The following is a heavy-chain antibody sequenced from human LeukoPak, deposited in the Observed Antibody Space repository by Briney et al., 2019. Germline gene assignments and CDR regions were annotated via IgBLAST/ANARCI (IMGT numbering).Heavy chain of an antibody. D-gene: IGHD4/OR15-4a*01. J-gene: IGHJ4*02. CDR1: GGSISSYY. V-gene: IGHV4-59*08. Sequence: SETLSLTCTVSGGSISSYYWSWLRQPPGKGLEWIGYIYYSGSTNYNPSLKSRLTISVDASKNQFSLKLSSVTATDTAVYYCASLTMVTQGYFDSWGQGTLVTVSS. CDR2: IYYSGST. CDR3: ASLTMVTQGYFDS.